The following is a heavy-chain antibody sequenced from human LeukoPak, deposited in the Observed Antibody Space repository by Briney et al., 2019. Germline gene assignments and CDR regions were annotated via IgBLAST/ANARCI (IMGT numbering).Heavy chain of an antibody. J-gene: IGHJ3*02. CDR1: GGSISSSSYY. D-gene: IGHD4-17*01. CDR2: IYWDDDK. Sequence: TLSLTCTVSGGSISSSSYYWGWIRQPPGKALEWLALIYWDDDKRYSPSLKSRLTITKDTSKNQVVLTMTNMDPVDTATYYCAHRQAVTTHSAFDIWGQGTMVTVSS. CDR3: AHRQAVTTHSAFDI. V-gene: IGHV2-5*02.